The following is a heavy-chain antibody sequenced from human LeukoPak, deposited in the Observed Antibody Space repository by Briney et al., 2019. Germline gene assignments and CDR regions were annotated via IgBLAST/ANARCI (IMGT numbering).Heavy chain of an antibody. CDR1: GGSFSDYY. J-gene: IGHJ4*02. Sequence: KTSETLSLTCAVYGGSFSDYYWSWIRQTPGKGLEWIGEINHSGSTNYNPSLKSRVTISVDTSKNQFSLKLSSVTAADTAVYYCARGGISSGSYYPFDYWGQGTLVTVSS. CDR2: INHSGST. D-gene: IGHD3-10*01. V-gene: IGHV4-34*01. CDR3: ARGGISSGSYYPFDY.